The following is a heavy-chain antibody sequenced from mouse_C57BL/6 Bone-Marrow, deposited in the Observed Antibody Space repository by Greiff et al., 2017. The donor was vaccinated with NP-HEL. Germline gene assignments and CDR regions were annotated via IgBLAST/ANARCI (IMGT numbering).Heavy chain of an antibody. D-gene: IGHD1-1*01. CDR2: INPGSGGT. Sequence: VQLKESGAELVRPGTSVKVSCKASGYAFTNYLIEWVKQRPGQGLEWIGVINPGSGGTNYNEKFKGKATLTADKSSSTAYMQLSSLTSEDSAVYFCAGSSHWYFDVWGTGTTVTVSS. CDR3: AGSSHWYFDV. CDR1: GYAFTNYL. J-gene: IGHJ1*03. V-gene: IGHV1-54*01.